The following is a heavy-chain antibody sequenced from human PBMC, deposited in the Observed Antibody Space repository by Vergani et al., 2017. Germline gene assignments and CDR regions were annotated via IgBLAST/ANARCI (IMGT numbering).Heavy chain of an antibody. CDR3: ARHDYGDYQFDF. J-gene: IGHJ4*02. D-gene: IGHD4-17*01. Sequence: QVQLVQSGAEVKEPGASVKVSCKASGYTFASYDISWVRKAPGQGLEWMGWISSSNGNANYAQKVQGRVTMTTDTSTSTAYMELRSLRSDDTAVYYCARHDYGDYQFDFWGQGTLVTVSS. CDR1: GYTFASYD. V-gene: IGHV1-18*04. CDR2: ISSSNGNA.